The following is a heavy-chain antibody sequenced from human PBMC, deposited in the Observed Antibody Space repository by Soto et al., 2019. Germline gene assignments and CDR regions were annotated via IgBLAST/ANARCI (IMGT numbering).Heavy chain of an antibody. V-gene: IGHV3-30*18. CDR2: ISYDGYDK. J-gene: IGHJ4*02. Sequence: PGGALRLSCAASGFTFSSYRMHWVRQAPGKGLEWVAVISYDGYDKYYADSVKGRFTISRDNSKNTLYLQMNSLRAEDTAVYYCAKDSGRGSADYYFDYWGQGTLVTVSS. CDR1: GFTFSSYR. D-gene: IGHD3-10*01. CDR3: AKDSGRGSADYYFDY.